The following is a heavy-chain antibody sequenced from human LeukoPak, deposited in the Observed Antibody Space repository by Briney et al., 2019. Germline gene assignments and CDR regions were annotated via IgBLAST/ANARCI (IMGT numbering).Heavy chain of an antibody. D-gene: IGHD6-6*01. CDR1: GGAFSGYY. CDR3: ARGMSIAARGPVNDY. V-gene: IGHV4-34*01. Sequence: SETLSLTCAVYGGAFSGYYWSWIRQPPGKGLEWIGEINHSGSTNYNPSLKSRVTISVDTSKNQFSLKLSSVTAADTAVYYCARGMSIAARGPVNDYWGQGTLVTVSS. J-gene: IGHJ4*02. CDR2: INHSGST.